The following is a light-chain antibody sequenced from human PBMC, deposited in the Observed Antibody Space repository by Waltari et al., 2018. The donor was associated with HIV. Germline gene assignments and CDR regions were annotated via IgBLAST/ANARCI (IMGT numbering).Light chain of an antibody. J-gene: IGLJ2*01. V-gene: IGLV2-8*01. CDR1: SSDVGASNY. Sequence: QSALTQPPSASGSPGQSVTISCTGTSSDVGASNYVSWFQQHPGKALKLMIYDVTKRPSGVPDRLSGHKSGNSPSLTVSGLQAEDEADYYCASHAGSKDVCCGVTRLTVL. CDR2: DVT. CDR3: ASHAGSKDV.